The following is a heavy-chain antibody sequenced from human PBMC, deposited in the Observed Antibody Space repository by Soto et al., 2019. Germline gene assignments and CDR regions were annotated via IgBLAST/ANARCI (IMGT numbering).Heavy chain of an antibody. CDR1: GGSISSSNW. Sequence: SETLSLTCAVSGGSISSSNWWSWVRQPPGKGLEWIGEIYHSGSTNYNPSLKSRVTISVDKSKNQFSLKLSSVTAADTAVYYCARSGYSYGNWFDPWGQGTLVTVSS. CDR3: ARSGYSYGNWFDP. J-gene: IGHJ5*02. V-gene: IGHV4-4*02. CDR2: IYHSGST. D-gene: IGHD5-18*01.